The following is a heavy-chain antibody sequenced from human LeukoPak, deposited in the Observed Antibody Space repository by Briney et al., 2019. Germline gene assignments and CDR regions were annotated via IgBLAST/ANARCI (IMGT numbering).Heavy chain of an antibody. V-gene: IGHV3-64D*09. CDR3: VKVQLYFDWLLYGNYFDY. J-gene: IGHJ4*02. D-gene: IGHD3-9*01. Sequence: GGSLRLSCAASGFTFSSYAMHWVRQAPGKGLEYVSAISSNGGSTYYADSVKGRFTISRDNSKNTLYLQMSSLRTEDTAVYYCVKVQLYFDWLLYGNYFDYWGQGTLVTVSS. CDR2: ISSNGGST. CDR1: GFTFSSYA.